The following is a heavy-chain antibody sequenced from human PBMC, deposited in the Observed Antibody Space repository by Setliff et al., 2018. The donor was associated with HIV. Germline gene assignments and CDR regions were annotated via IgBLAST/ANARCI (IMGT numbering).Heavy chain of an antibody. D-gene: IGHD1-7*01. CDR3: ATFYSLSGTTSFDL. Sequence: ASVKVSCKVSGYKLTDLSMHWVRQAPGKGLEWMGGFDPEHGETMYAQNFQDRLTMTEATSTDTAYMELSSLRSEDTAVYYCATFYSLSGTTSFDLWGQGTLVTVSS. CDR1: GYKLTDLS. CDR2: FDPEHGET. J-gene: IGHJ4*02. V-gene: IGHV1-24*01.